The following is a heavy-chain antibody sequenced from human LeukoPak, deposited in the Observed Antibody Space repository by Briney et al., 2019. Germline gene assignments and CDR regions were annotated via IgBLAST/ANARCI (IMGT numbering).Heavy chain of an antibody. CDR1: GFTFSGYA. J-gene: IGHJ4*02. CDR3: AKGWLAPGPTYDY. V-gene: IGHV3-23*01. Sequence: PVGSLRLSCAASGFTFSGYAMGWVRQAPGKGPEWVSAISASGGTTHYADSVKGRFTLSRDNSRNTLHLQLHSLRAEDTAIYYCAKGWLAPGPTYDYWGQGTLVTVSS. D-gene: IGHD5-12*01. CDR2: ISASGGTT.